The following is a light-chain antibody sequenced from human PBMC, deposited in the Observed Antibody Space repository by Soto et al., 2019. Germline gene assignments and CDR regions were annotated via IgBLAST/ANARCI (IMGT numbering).Light chain of an antibody. J-gene: IGKJ1*01. CDR1: QTIGGW. Sequence: DIQMTQSPSTLSASVGDRVTITCRASQTIGGWLAWYQQKPGKAPDLLIFDGSSLKSGVPSRFSGSGSGTEFTLNISSLQPVDFATYYCQNYDSYSLTFGHGTKVDIK. CDR3: QNYDSYSLT. V-gene: IGKV1-5*01. CDR2: DGS.